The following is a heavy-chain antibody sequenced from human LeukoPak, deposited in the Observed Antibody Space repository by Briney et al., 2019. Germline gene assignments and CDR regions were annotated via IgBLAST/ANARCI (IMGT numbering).Heavy chain of an antibody. CDR3: ARVMGGHLGRWGRQLGQIQDDY. V-gene: IGHV3-30*04. CDR1: GFTFSTYA. CDR2: ISYDGSNK. D-gene: IGHD3-16*01. J-gene: IGHJ4*02. Sequence: PGGSLRLSCAASGFTFSTYAMSWVRQAPGKGLEWVAVISYDGSNKYYTDSVKGRFTISRDNSKNTLYLQMNSLRTDDTAVYYCARVMGGHLGRWGRQLGQIQDDYWGQGTLVTVSS.